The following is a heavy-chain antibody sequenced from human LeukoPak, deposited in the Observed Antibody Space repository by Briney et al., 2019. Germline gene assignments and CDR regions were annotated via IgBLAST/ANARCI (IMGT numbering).Heavy chain of an antibody. CDR3: TRVGDYGSDHYPRDMHNWFDP. CDR2: INPNSGST. J-gene: IGHJ5*02. D-gene: IGHD3-10*01. V-gene: IGHV1-2*02. CDR1: GYTFTGYY. Sequence: GASVKVSCKASGYTFTGYYIHWVRQAPGQGLEWLGWINPNSGSTNYAQKFHGRVTMSRDTSISTAYMELNRLRSDDTAVYYCTRVGDYGSDHYPRDMHNWFDPWGQGTLVTVSS.